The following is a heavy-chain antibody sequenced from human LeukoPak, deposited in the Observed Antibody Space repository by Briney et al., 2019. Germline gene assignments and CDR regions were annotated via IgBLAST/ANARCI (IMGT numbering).Heavy chain of an antibody. CDR3: ARGGYDFWSGYYTTDAFDI. CDR1: GGSFSGHY. Sequence: SETLSLTCAVYGGSFSGHYWSWIRQPPGKGLEWIGEINHSGSTNYNPSLKSRVTISVDTSKNQFSLKLSSVTAADTAVYYCARGGYDFWSGYYTTDAFDIWGQGTMVTVSS. D-gene: IGHD3-3*01. CDR2: INHSGST. V-gene: IGHV4-34*01. J-gene: IGHJ3*02.